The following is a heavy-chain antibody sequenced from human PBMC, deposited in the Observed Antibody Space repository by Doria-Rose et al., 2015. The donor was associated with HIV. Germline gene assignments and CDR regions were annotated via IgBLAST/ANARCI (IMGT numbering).Heavy chain of an antibody. V-gene: IGHV4-39*01. CDR3: AKQAVDWFDP. Sequence: QVQLQESGPGLVKPSETLSLTCTVSGGSVASGTPYWDWIRQTPGKGLEWIGTIYYSGTTYYNPSLRGRVTISLHTSKNQYSLKLISATAADTGVYYCAKQAVDWFDPWGQGTLVTVSS. CDR1: GGSVASGTPY. CDR2: IYYSGTT. D-gene: IGHD6-25*01. J-gene: IGHJ5*02.